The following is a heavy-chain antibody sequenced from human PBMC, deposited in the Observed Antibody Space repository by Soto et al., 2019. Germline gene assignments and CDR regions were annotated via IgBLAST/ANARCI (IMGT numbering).Heavy chain of an antibody. D-gene: IGHD5-12*01. J-gene: IGHJ5*02. V-gene: IGHV4-39*01. CDR3: ARQKSGYDLPHNWFEP. CDR1: GGSISSSSYY. CDR2: IYYSGST. Sequence: QLQLQESGPGLVKPSETLSLTCTVSGGSISSSSYYWGWIRQPPGKGLEWIGSIYYSGSTYYSPSLKSRVTISVDTSKNQFSLKLTSVTAADTAVYYCARQKSGYDLPHNWFEPWGQGTLVTVSS.